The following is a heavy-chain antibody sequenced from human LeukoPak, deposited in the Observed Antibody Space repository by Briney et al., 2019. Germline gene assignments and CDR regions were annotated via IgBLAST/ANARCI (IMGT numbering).Heavy chain of an antibody. CDR2: ISYDGSNK. Sequence: GRSLRLSCAASGFTFSSYAMHWVRQAPGKGLEWVAVISYDGSNKYYADSVKGRFTISRDNSKNTLYLQMNSLRAEDTAVYYCARDLLETYCSSTSCYSHYFDYWGQGTLVTVSS. CDR1: GFTFSSYA. J-gene: IGHJ4*02. CDR3: ARDLLETYCSSTSCYSHYFDY. D-gene: IGHD2-2*01. V-gene: IGHV3-30*04.